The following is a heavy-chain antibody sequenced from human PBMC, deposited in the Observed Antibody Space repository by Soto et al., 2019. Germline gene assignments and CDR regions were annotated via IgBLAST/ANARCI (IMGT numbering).Heavy chain of an antibody. CDR1: GFTFSSYG. D-gene: IGHD6-13*01. CDR3: ARFRQQQLAEYFQH. Sequence: GGSLRLSCAASGFTFSSYGMHWVRQAPGKGLEWVAVIWYDGSNKYYAESVKGRFTISRDNSKNTLYLQMNSLRAEDTAVYYCARFRQQQLAEYFQHWGQGTLVTVSS. V-gene: IGHV3-33*08. CDR2: IWYDGSNK. J-gene: IGHJ1*01.